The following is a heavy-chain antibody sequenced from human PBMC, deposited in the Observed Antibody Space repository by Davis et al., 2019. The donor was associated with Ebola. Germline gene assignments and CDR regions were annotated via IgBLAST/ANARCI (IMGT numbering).Heavy chain of an antibody. Sequence: GESLKISCAASGFTFGSYAMNWVRQAPGKGLEWVSYISSSGSTIYYADSVKGRFTISRDNAKNSLYLQLNSLRAEDTAMYYCAREMRGTADSHWGQGTLVTVSS. CDR1: GFTFGSYA. V-gene: IGHV3-48*04. J-gene: IGHJ4*02. CDR2: ISSSGSTI. D-gene: IGHD1/OR15-1a*01. CDR3: AREMRGTADSH.